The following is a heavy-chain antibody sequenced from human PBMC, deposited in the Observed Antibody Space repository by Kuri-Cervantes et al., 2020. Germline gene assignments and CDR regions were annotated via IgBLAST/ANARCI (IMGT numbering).Heavy chain of an antibody. J-gene: IGHJ4*02. V-gene: IGHV3-23*01. D-gene: IGHD1-26*01. CDR1: GFTFSSYT. Sequence: GESLKISCAASGFTFSSYTMNWVRQAPGKGLEWVSAISGSGGSTYYADSVKGRFTISRDNSKNTLYLQMNSLRAEDTAVYYCAKSLEAEWELLDYWGQGTLVTVSS. CDR3: AKSLEAEWELLDY. CDR2: ISGSGGST.